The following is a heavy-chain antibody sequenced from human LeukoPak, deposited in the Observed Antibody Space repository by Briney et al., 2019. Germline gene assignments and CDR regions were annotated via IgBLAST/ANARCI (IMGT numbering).Heavy chain of an antibody. V-gene: IGHV4-34*01. CDR3: ARAAALRFLGAFDI. CDR1: GGSFSGYY. Sequence: PSETLSLTCAVYGGSFSGYYWSWIRQPPGKGLEWIGEINHSGSTYYNPSLKSRVTISVDTSKNQFSLKLSSVTAADTAAYYCARAAALRFLGAFDIWGQGTMVTVSS. CDR2: INHSGST. J-gene: IGHJ3*02. D-gene: IGHD3-3*01.